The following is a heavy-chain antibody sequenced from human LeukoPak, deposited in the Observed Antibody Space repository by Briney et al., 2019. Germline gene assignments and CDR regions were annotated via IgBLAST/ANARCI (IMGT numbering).Heavy chain of an antibody. J-gene: IGHJ4*02. CDR2: ISWNSGAI. Sequence: PGGSLRLSCAAYGFTFDDFAMHWVRQTPGKGLAWVSGISWNSGAIGYADSVKGRFTISRDNAKNSLFLQMNSLRPEDTALYYCAKDIWGGSPDGYNRFDYWGQGTLVTVSS. CDR3: AKDIWGGSPDGYNRFDY. D-gene: IGHD5-24*01. CDR1: GFTFDDFA. V-gene: IGHV3-9*01.